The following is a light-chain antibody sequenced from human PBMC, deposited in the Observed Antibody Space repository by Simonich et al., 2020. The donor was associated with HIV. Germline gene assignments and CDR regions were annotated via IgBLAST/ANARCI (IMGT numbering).Light chain of an antibody. J-gene: IGKJ4*01. CDR3: QKYNSAPLT. V-gene: IGKV1-27*01. Sequence: DIQMTQSPSSLSASVGDRVTVTCPASQSMSSYLYWYQQKPGKAPERLIYTASNLQSGVPSRFSGSGSGTDFTLAISSMQPEDVATYYCQKYNSAPLTFGGGTKVEI. CDR1: QSMSSY. CDR2: TAS.